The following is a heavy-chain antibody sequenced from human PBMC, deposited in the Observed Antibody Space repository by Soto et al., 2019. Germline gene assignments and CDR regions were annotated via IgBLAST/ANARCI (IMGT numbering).Heavy chain of an antibody. Sequence: GGSLRLSCAASGFTFSSYAMSWVRQAPGKGLEWVSAISGSGGSTYYADSVKGRFTISRDNSKNTLYLQMNSLRAEDTAVYYCAKKVYIVVVPAAPNDAFDIWGQGTMVTVSS. CDR3: AKKVYIVVVPAAPNDAFDI. J-gene: IGHJ3*02. D-gene: IGHD2-2*01. CDR1: GFTFSSYA. CDR2: ISGSGGST. V-gene: IGHV3-23*01.